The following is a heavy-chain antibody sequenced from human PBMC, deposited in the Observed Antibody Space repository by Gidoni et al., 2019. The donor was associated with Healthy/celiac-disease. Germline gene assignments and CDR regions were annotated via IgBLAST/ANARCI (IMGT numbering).Heavy chain of an antibody. Sequence: QVQLVESGGGLVKPGGSRRLACAASGFTLSDYYMSWIRQAPGKGLEWVSYISSSGSTIYYADSVKGRFTISRDNAKNSLYLQMNSLRAEDTALYYCARSGMIGFYYFDYWGQGTLVTVSS. CDR2: ISSSGSTI. D-gene: IGHD3-22*01. J-gene: IGHJ4*02. V-gene: IGHV3-11*01. CDR3: ARSGMIGFYYFDY. CDR1: GFTLSDYY.